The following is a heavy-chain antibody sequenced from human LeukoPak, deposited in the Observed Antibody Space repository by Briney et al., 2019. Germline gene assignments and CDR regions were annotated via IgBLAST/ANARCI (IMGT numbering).Heavy chain of an antibody. V-gene: IGHV3-23*01. Sequence: GGSLRLSCAASGFTFSSYVMSWVRQAPGKGLEWVSVISGSGGSTYYADSVKGRFTISRDNAKNSLYLQMNSLRAEDTAVYYCARADMYYYDSSGYWGDYFDYWGQGTLVTVSS. CDR1: GFTFSSYV. J-gene: IGHJ4*02. D-gene: IGHD3-22*01. CDR3: ARADMYYYDSSGYWGDYFDY. CDR2: ISGSGGST.